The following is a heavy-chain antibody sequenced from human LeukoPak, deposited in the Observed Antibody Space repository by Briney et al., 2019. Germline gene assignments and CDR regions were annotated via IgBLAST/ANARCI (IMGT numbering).Heavy chain of an antibody. D-gene: IGHD4-17*01. CDR2: IYSGRST. J-gene: IGHJ4*02. CDR3: ARAKGYGDHDLGY. CDR1: GFTVSSNY. Sequence: PGGSLRLSCAASGFTVSSNYMSWVRQAPGKGLEWVSVIYSGRSTYYADSVKGRFTISRDNSKNTLYLQMNSLRAEDTAVYYCARAKGYGDHDLGYWGQGTLVTVSS. V-gene: IGHV3-53*01.